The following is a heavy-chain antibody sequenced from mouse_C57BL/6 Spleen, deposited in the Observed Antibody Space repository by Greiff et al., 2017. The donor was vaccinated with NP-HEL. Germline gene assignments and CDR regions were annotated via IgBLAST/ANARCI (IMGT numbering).Heavy chain of an antibody. D-gene: IGHD1-2*01. CDR2: INPSTGGT. J-gene: IGHJ2*01. Sequence: VQLKQSGPELVKPGASVKISCKASGYSFTGYYMNWVKQSPEKSLEWIGEINPSTGGTTYNQKFKAKATLTVDKSSSTAYMQLKSLTSEDSAVYYCASSLQYYFDYWGQGTTLTVSS. CDR1: GYSFTGYY. V-gene: IGHV1-42*01. CDR3: ASSLQYYFDY.